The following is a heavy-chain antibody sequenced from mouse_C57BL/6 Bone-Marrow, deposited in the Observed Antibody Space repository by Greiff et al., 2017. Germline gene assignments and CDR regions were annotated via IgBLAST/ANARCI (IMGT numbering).Heavy chain of an antibody. CDR2: INPGSGGT. CDR1: GYAFTNYL. J-gene: IGHJ3*01. D-gene: IGHD1-1*01. Sequence: QVQLQQSGAELVRPGTSVKVSCKASGYAFTNYLIEWVKQRPGQGLEWIGVINPGSGGTNYNEKFKGKAPLTADKSSSTAYMQLSSLTSEDSAVYFCARGSSYAYWGQGTLVTVSA. CDR3: ARGSSYAY. V-gene: IGHV1-54*01.